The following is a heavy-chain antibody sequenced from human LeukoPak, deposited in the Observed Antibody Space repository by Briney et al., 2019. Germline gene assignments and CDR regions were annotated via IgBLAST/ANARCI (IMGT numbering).Heavy chain of an antibody. J-gene: IGHJ6*02. CDR2: ISAYNGNT. D-gene: IGHD4-17*01. V-gene: IGHV1-18*01. Sequence: ASVKVPCKASGYTFTSYGISWVRQAPGQGLEWMGWISAYNGNTNYAQKLQGRVTMTTDTSTSTAYMELRSLRSDDTAVYYCARDSQAVTQLYGMDVWGQGTTVTVSS. CDR1: GYTFTSYG. CDR3: ARDSQAVTQLYGMDV.